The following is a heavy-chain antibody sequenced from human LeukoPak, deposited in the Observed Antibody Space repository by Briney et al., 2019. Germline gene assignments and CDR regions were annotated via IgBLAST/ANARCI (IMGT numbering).Heavy chain of an antibody. V-gene: IGHV3-21*01. CDR1: GFTFSTYS. CDR2: ISSSSSYI. CDR3: ARDLGGHFDY. Sequence: PGGSLRLSCAASGFTFSTYSMNWVRQAPGKGLEWVSSISSSSSYIYHADSVKGRFTISRDNAKNSLYLQMNSLRAEDTAVYYCARDLGGHFDYWGQGTLVTVSS. D-gene: IGHD1-26*01. J-gene: IGHJ4*02.